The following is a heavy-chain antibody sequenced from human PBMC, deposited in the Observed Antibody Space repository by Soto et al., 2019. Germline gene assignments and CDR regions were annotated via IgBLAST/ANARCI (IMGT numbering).Heavy chain of an antibody. J-gene: IGHJ6*02. CDR1: GFSLSSSGVG. CDR3: IYRRAAYDYHGLDV. D-gene: IGHD6-25*01. CDR2: LYFNGDR. Sequence: SGPTLVNPTQTLTLTCTFSGFSLSSSGVGVGWIRQPPGKSLEWPAVLYFNGDRRRSPSLENRLTITKDTSKNQVILTMTNMDPVDTATYYCIYRRAAYDYHGLDVWGQGTTVTVSS. V-gene: IGHV2-5*01.